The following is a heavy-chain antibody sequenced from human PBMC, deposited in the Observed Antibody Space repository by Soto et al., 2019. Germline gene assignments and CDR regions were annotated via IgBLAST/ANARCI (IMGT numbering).Heavy chain of an antibody. J-gene: IGHJ4*02. CDR3: AKDKSRGVMVTPDY. Sequence: EVQLLESGGGLVQPGGSLRLSCAVSGFTFSSYAMSWVRQAPGKGTEWVSSISGAGGVTHYADSVRGRFTISRDNSKNTLYLQMNSLRAEDTAVYYCAKDKSRGVMVTPDYWGQGTLVTVSS. V-gene: IGHV3-23*01. D-gene: IGHD3-16*01. CDR2: ISGAGGVT. CDR1: GFTFSSYA.